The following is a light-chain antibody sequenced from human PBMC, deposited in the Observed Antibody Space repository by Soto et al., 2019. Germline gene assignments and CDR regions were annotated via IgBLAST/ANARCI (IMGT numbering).Light chain of an antibody. CDR2: EDN. CDR3: QSYDATNQV. Sequence: NFMLTQPHSVSESPGKTVIISCTRSSSSIASNYVQWYQQRPGSSPTTVIYEDNQRPSGVPDRFSGSIDSSSNSASLTISGLETEDEADYYCQSYDATNQVFGGGTKVTAL. J-gene: IGLJ3*02. CDR1: SSSIASNY. V-gene: IGLV6-57*01.